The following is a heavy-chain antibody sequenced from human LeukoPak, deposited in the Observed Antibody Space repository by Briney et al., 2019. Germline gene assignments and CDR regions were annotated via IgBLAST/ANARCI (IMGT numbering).Heavy chain of an antibody. V-gene: IGHV4-59*08. D-gene: IGHD4-23*01. CDR2: IYYSGTT. CDR3: ARHGGYSGNPMPFDS. J-gene: IGHJ4*02. Sequence: SETLSLTCTVSGGSISDYYWSWIRQPPGKGLEWIAYIYYSGTTNYDPSLKSRVTISVDTSKNQFSLKLSSVTAADTAVYYCARHGGYSGNPMPFDSWGQGTLVTVSS. CDR1: GGSISDYY.